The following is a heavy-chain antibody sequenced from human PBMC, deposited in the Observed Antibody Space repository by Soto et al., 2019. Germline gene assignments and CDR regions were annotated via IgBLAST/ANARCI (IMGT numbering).Heavy chain of an antibody. J-gene: IGHJ4*02. D-gene: IGHD3-9*01. V-gene: IGHV1-18*01. CDR3: ARLRYYEMLTGCFDY. CDR1: GYTFTSYG. Sequence: QVQLVQSGAEVKKPGASVKVSCKASGYTFTSYGISWVRQAPGQGLEWMGWISAYNGNTNYAQKLQGRVTMTTDTATSTAYMELRSLRSDDTAVYYCARLRYYEMLTGCFDYWGQGTLVTVSS. CDR2: ISAYNGNT.